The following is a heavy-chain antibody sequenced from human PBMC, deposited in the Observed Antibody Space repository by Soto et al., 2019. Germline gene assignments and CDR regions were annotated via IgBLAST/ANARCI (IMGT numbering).Heavy chain of an antibody. D-gene: IGHD1-1*01. CDR2: IYPADSDA. Sequence: GESLKISCKASGYSFPTYWIAWVRQKPGKGLEWMAIIYPADSDARYSPSFQGQVTISADKSISTAYLQWRSLKASDTAMYYCARGAYNYHYYYMDVWGKGTTVTVSS. CDR1: GYSFPTYW. CDR3: ARGAYNYHYYYMDV. J-gene: IGHJ6*03. V-gene: IGHV5-51*01.